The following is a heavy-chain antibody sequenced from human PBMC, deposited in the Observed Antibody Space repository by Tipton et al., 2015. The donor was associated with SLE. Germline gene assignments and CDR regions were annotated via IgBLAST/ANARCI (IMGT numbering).Heavy chain of an antibody. Sequence: QSGPEVKKPGASVKVSCKASGYTFTGYYMHWVRQAPGQGLEWMGWISAYNGNTNYAQKLQGRVTMTTDTSTSTAYMELRSLRSDDTAVYYCARGSIVGATKWYFDLWGRGTLVTVSS. D-gene: IGHD1-26*01. CDR1: GYTFTGYY. CDR3: ARGSIVGATKWYFDL. CDR2: ISAYNGNT. J-gene: IGHJ2*01. V-gene: IGHV1-18*04.